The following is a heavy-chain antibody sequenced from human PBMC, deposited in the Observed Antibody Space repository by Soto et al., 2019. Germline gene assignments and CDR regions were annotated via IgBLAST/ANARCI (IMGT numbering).Heavy chain of an antibody. CDR3: TIVRVADSALDN. J-gene: IGHJ4*02. V-gene: IGHV3-30*02. CDR1: GFIFSNNC. D-gene: IGHD3-10*02. Sequence: XGSLRLSCVGSGFIFSNNCMHWVRQTPGKGLEWVAFMSYDGSDTFYADSVKGRFTISRDNSKNTLFLHMSNLRAEDTAMYYCTIVRVADSALDNWGQGTLVTVSS. CDR2: MSYDGSDT.